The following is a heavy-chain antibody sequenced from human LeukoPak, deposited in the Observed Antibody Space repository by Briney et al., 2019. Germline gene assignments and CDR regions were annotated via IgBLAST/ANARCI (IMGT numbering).Heavy chain of an antibody. CDR3: ARDRAVADYYFDY. D-gene: IGHD6-19*01. CDR2: IWYDGSNK. CDR1: GFTFSSYG. V-gene: IGHV3-33*01. J-gene: IGHJ4*02. Sequence: PGGSLRLSCAASGFTFSSYGMHWVRQAPGKGLEWVAVIWYDGSNKYYADSVKGRFTISRDNSKNTLYLQMNSLRAEDTAVYYCARDRAVADYYFDYWGQGTLVTVSS.